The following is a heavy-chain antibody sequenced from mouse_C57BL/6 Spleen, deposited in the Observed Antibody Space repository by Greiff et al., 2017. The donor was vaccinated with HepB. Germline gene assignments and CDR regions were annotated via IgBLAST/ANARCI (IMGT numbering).Heavy chain of an antibody. J-gene: IGHJ1*03. V-gene: IGHV1-64*01. Sequence: QVQLKQPGAELVKPGASVKLSCKASGYTFTSYWMHWVKQRPGQGLEWIGMIHPNSGSTNYNEKFKSKATMTVDKSSSTAYMQLSSLTSEDSAVYYCARGVYYGSSYWYFDVWGTGTTVTVSS. CDR3: ARGVYYGSSYWYFDV. D-gene: IGHD1-1*01. CDR1: GYTFTSYW. CDR2: IHPNSGST.